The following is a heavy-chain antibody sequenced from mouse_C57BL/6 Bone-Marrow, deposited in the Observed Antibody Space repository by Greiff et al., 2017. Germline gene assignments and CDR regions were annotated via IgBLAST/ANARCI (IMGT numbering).Heavy chain of an antibody. J-gene: IGHJ3*01. CDR2: ISSGGDYI. D-gene: IGHD2-10*02. CDR3: TRGMVPWFAY. Sequence: EVKLMESGEGLVKPGGSLKLSCAASGFTFSSYAMSWVRQTPEKRLEWVAYISSGGDYIYYADTVKGRFTISRDNARNTLYLQMSSLKSEDTAMYYCTRGMVPWFAYWGQGTLVTVSA. V-gene: IGHV5-9-1*02. CDR1: GFTFSSYA.